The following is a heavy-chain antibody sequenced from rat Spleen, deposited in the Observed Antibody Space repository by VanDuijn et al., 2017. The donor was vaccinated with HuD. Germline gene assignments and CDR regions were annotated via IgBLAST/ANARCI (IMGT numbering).Heavy chain of an antibody. V-gene: IGHV5-34*01. D-gene: IGHD1-6*01. CDR2: SSSSSGTI. CDR3: ARWYYGFPY. CDR1: GFTFSDYG. J-gene: IGHJ3*01. Sequence: EVQLVESGGGLVQPGRSLKLSCVTSGFTFSDYGMNWISQAPGKGLEWIAFSSSSSGTIYYADTVKGRFTIARDNAKNTLYLQLSSLRSEDTALYYCARWYYGFPYWGQGTLVTVSS.